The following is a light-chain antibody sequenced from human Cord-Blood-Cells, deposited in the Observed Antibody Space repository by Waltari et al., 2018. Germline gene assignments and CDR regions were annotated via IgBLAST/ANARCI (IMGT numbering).Light chain of an antibody. CDR3: QQSYSTPMYT. V-gene: IGKV1-39*01. Sequence: DIQMTQSPSSLSASVGASATITCRASQSISSYLNWYQQKPGKAPKLLIYAASSLQSGVPSRFSGSGSGTDFTLTISSLQPEDFATYYCQQSYSTPMYTFGQGTKLEIK. CDR2: AAS. J-gene: IGKJ2*01. CDR1: QSISSY.